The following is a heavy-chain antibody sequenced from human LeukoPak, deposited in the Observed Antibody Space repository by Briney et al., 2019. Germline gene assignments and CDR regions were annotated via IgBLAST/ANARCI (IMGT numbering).Heavy chain of an antibody. CDR1: GFPFTRFY. J-gene: IGHJ4*02. CDR2: IGLSGSPL. D-gene: IGHD3-22*01. V-gene: IGHV3-11*04. CDR3: ARKDLSSGSFSY. Sequence: GGSLRLSCAVSGFPFTRFYMSWIRQAPGKGLEWISYIGLSGSPLDYADSVRGRFTISRDSAKNSLYLEMNSLRAEDTAVYYCARKDLSSGSFSYWGQGTLVTVSS.